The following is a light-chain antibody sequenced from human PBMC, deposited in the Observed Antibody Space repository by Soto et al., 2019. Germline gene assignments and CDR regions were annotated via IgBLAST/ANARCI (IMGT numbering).Light chain of an antibody. CDR3: QQYINWPRT. Sequence: ETLMTQSAATLSVSPGERVTLSCRASQSIDTNLAWYQQKPGQAPRLLIYGASTRVTGIPARFSGGGSGTDFTLAISSLQSEDFAVYYCQQYINWPRTFGQGTKVEI. CDR1: QSIDTN. CDR2: GAS. J-gene: IGKJ1*01. V-gene: IGKV3-15*01.